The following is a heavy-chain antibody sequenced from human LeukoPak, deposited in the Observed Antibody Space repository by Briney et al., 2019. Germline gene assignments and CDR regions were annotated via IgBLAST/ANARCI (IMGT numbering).Heavy chain of an antibody. CDR1: GFTLSSHW. CDR2: IRQDGGET. CDR3: ARWRQSSTWYWLDP. D-gene: IGHD6-13*01. V-gene: IGHV3-7*01. Sequence: GGSLRLSCAASGFTLSSHWMGWIRQAPGKGLEWVANIRQDGGETYYVDSVKGRFTISRDNAKNALYLQMNSLRVEETAMYYCARWRQSSTWYWLDPWGQGTLVTVSP. J-gene: IGHJ5*02.